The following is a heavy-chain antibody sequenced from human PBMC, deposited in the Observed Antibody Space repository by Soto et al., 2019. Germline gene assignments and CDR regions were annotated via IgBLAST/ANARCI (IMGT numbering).Heavy chain of an antibody. J-gene: IGHJ4*02. CDR1: GSTFSSYA. D-gene: IGHD1-1*01. Sequence: PGGSLRLSGAASGSTFSSYAMSLVRQAPGKGLEWVSAISGSGGSTYYADSVKGRFTISRDNSKNTLYLQMNSLRAEDTAVYYCAKVVFAGPFDYWGQGTLVTVSS. CDR2: ISGSGGST. CDR3: AKVVFAGPFDY. V-gene: IGHV3-23*01.